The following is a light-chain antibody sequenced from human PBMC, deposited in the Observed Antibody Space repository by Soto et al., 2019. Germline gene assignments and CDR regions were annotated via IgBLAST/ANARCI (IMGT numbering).Light chain of an antibody. CDR2: DTS. J-gene: IGKJ4*01. Sequence: EVVMTQSPATLSVSPGEGVTLSCRANQGIGDTLAWYQHKPGQTPRLLIYDTSTRATGVPARFSGSRSGPEFTLTISSLQAEDVAVYYCQQYYTTPLTFGGGTTVDIK. CDR3: QQYYTTPLT. CDR1: QGIGDT. V-gene: IGKV3-15*01.